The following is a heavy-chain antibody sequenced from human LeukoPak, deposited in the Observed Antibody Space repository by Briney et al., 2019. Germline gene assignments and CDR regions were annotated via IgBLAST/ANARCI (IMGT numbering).Heavy chain of an antibody. J-gene: IGHJ4*02. V-gene: IGHV4-34*01. D-gene: IGHD2-2*01. CDR2: INHSGSI. Sequence: GSLRLSCAASGFTVSSNYMSWVRQSPGKGLEWIGEINHSGSINYNPSLKSRVTISVDTSKNLFSLKLRSVTAADTAVYYCARSCTTTTCYAGSIDYWGQGTLVTVSS. CDR3: ARSCTTTTCYAGSIDY. CDR1: GFTVSSNY.